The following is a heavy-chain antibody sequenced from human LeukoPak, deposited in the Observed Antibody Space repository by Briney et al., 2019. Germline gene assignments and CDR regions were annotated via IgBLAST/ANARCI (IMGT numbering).Heavy chain of an antibody. V-gene: IGHV3-30-3*01. D-gene: IGHD3-9*01. CDR1: GFTFSSYA. CDR3: ARDPENYDILTGHAFDL. Sequence: GSLRLSCAASGFTFSSYAMHWVRQAPGKGLEWVAVISYDGSYKYYADSVKGRFTISRDNSKNTLYLQMNSLRAEDTAVYYCARDPENYDILTGHAFDLWGRGTLVTVSS. J-gene: IGHJ2*01. CDR2: ISYDGSYK.